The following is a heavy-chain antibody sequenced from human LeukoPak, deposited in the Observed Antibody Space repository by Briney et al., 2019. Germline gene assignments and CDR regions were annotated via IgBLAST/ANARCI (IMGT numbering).Heavy chain of an antibody. V-gene: IGHV3-53*01. CDR2: IYSGGST. CDR3: ARPRIWFGNTLEDY. D-gene: IGHD3-10*01. J-gene: IGHJ4*02. CDR1: GFTVSSNY. Sequence: GGSLRLSCAASGFTVSSNYMSWVRQAPGKGLEWVSVIYSGGSTYYADSVKGRFTISRDNSKNTLYLQTNSLRAEDTAVYYCARPRIWFGNTLEDYWGQGTLVTVSS.